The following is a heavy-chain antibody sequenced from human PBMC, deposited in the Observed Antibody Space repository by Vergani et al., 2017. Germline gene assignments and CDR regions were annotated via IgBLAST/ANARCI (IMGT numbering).Heavy chain of an antibody. CDR1: GASVSSDDYY. Sequence: QVQLQESGPRLVKPSQTLSLTCNVSGASVSSDDYYWTWIRQPPGKGLEWIGFIYYSYRTFYNPSLRGRLSMSIDTSKNQFSLKLDSVTAADTAVYFCVRERRPSVRGVEIWGRGILVAVSS. V-gene: IGHV4-30-4*08. CDR3: VRERRPSVRGVEI. J-gene: IGHJ4*02. D-gene: IGHD3-10*02. CDR2: IYYSYRT.